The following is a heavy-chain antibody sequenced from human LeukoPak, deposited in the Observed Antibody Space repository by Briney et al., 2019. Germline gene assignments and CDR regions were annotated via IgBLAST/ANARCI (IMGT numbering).Heavy chain of an antibody. CDR2: INHSGST. Sequence: SETLSLTCAVYGGSFSGYYWSWIRQPPGKGLEWIGEINHSGSTNYNPSLKSRVTISVDTSKNQFSLKLSSVTAADTAVYYCARVRGYYFDYWGQGTLVTVSS. CDR3: ARVRGYYFDY. CDR1: GGSFSGYY. V-gene: IGHV4-34*01. D-gene: IGHD3-22*01. J-gene: IGHJ4*02.